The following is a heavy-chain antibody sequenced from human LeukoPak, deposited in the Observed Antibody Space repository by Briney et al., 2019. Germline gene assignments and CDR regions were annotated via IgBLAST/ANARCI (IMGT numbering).Heavy chain of an antibody. CDR1: GFTFDDYA. V-gene: IGHV3-9*01. CDR2: ISWNSVSI. Sequence: PGGSLRLSCAASGFTFDDYAMHWVRQAPGKGLEWVSGISWNSVSIAYADSVKGRFTISRDNAKNSLYLEMNSLRTDDTALYYCAKDIGSTSWYLRNWGQGTLVTVSS. D-gene: IGHD2-2*01. CDR3: AKDIGSTSWYLRN. J-gene: IGHJ4*02.